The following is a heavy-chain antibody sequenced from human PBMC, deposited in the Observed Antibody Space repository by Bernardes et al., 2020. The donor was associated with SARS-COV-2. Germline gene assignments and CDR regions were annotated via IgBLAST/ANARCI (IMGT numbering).Heavy chain of an antibody. CDR3: ARHDPRSGWYKYYFDY. J-gene: IGHJ4*02. Sequence: GESLKISCKGSGYSFTSYWIGWVRQMPGKGLEWMGIIYPGDSDTRYSPSFQGQVTISADKSISTAYLQWSSLKASDTAMYYCARHDPRSGWYKYYFDYWGQGTLVTVSS. CDR1: GYSFTSYW. V-gene: IGHV5-51*01. CDR2: IYPGDSDT. D-gene: IGHD6-19*01.